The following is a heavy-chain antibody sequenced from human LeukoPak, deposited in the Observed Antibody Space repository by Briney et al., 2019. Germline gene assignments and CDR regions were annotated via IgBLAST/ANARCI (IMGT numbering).Heavy chain of an antibody. V-gene: IGHV1-8*03. CDR1: GYTFTSYD. J-gene: IGHJ1*01. CDR3: ATDGYDSSGYYPKYFQH. D-gene: IGHD3-22*01. Sequence: ASVKVSCKASGYTFTSYDINWVRQATGQGLEWMGWMNPNSGNTGYAQKFQGRVTITRNTSISTAYMELSSLRSEDTAVYYCATDGYDSSGYYPKYFQHWGQGTLVTVSS. CDR2: MNPNSGNT.